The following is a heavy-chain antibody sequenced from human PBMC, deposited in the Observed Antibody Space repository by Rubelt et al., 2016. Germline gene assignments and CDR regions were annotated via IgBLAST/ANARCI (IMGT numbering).Heavy chain of an antibody. CDR3: ARDCIVGATCAFDI. J-gene: IGHJ3*02. CDR1: GGSITSTNYY. V-gene: IGHV4-39*07. Sequence: QLQLQESGPGLVKPSETLSLTCTVSGGSITSTNYYWGWIRQPPGKGLEWIGSIYYSGSTYYNPSLKSRVTISVDTSKNQFSLKLGSVTAADTAVYYCARDCIVGATCAFDIWGQGTMVTVSS. CDR2: IYYSGST. D-gene: IGHD1-26*01.